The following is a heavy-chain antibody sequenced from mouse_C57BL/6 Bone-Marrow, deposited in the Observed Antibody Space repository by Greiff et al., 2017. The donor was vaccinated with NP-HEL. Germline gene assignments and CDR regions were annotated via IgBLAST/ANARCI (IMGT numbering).Heavy chain of an antibody. CDR3: ARLGGTIAD. CDR1: GYTFTDYY. V-gene: IGHV1-26*01. Sequence: EVQLQQSGPELVKPGASVKISCKASGYTFTDYYMNWVKQSHGKSLEWIGDINPNNGGTSYNQKFKGKATLTVDKSSSTAYLELRSLTSEGSADYYCARLGGTIADWGQGTLVTVSA. D-gene: IGHD4-1*01. CDR2: INPNNGGT. J-gene: IGHJ3*01.